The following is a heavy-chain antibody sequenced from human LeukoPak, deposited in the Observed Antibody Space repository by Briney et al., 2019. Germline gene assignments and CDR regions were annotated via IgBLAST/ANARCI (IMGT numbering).Heavy chain of an antibody. CDR3: ARDREGP. V-gene: IGHV3-53*01. J-gene: IGHJ5*02. CDR1: GFTVSNNY. D-gene: IGHD1-26*01. CDR2: IYSGGAT. Sequence: PGGSLRLSCAASGFTVSNNYMRWVRQAPGKGLEWVSSIYSGGATKYADSVQGRFTISRDNSKNTLYLQMNSLRPEDADVYYYARDREGPWGQGTLVTVSS.